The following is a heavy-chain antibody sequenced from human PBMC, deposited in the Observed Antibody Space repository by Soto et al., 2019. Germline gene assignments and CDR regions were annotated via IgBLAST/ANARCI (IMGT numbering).Heavy chain of an antibody. CDR3: ARGGRVYSSSSVAFDI. V-gene: IGHV4-34*01. CDR1: GGSFSGYY. D-gene: IGHD6-6*01. J-gene: IGHJ3*02. CDR2: INHSGST. Sequence: PETLSLTCAVYGGSFSGYYWSWIRQPPGKGLEWIGEINHSGSTNYNPSLKSRVTISVDTSKNQFSLKLSSVTAADTAVYYCARGGRVYSSSSVAFDIWGQGTMVTVSS.